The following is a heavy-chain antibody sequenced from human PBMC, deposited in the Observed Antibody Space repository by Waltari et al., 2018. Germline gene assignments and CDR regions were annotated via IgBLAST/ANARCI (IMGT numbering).Heavy chain of an antibody. CDR3: ASGAGYCSSSNCPHDAFNV. CDR2: GIPMFGTV. D-gene: IGHD2-2*01. J-gene: IGHJ3*01. Sequence: QVQLMQSGAEVKKPGSSVKVSCKASGGTFSIHAISWVRRAPGQGLEWLGGGIPMFGTVNYAQRFQGRVTSTAAESTSTSYMELHTLRSEDTAVYYCASGAGYCSSSNCPHDAFNVWGQGTMVTVSS. CDR1: GGTFSIHA. V-gene: IGHV1-69*01.